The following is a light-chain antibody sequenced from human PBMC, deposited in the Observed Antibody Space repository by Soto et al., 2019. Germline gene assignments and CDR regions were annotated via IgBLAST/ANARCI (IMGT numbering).Light chain of an antibody. V-gene: IGKV3-11*01. Sequence: EIVLTQSPATLSLSPGERATLSCRASQSVGRFLAWFQQKPGQAPRLLIYDASNRATGIPARFSGSGSGTDFTLTISSLEPEDFAVYYCQQRSNGITFGQGTRLEIK. CDR2: DAS. CDR3: QQRSNGIT. J-gene: IGKJ5*01. CDR1: QSVGRF.